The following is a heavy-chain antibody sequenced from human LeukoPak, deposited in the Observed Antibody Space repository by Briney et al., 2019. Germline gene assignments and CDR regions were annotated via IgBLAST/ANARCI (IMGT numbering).Heavy chain of an antibody. Sequence: GGSLRLSCAASGFTFSSYEMNWVRQAPGKGLEWVSYISSSGSTIYYADSVKGRFTISRDNAKNSLYLQMNSLRAEDMAVYYCARGGCWSGYYRRNFVYWGQGTLVTVSS. CDR2: ISSSGSTI. J-gene: IGHJ4*02. CDR3: ARGGCWSGYYRRNFVY. D-gene: IGHD3-3*01. V-gene: IGHV3-48*03. CDR1: GFTFSSYE.